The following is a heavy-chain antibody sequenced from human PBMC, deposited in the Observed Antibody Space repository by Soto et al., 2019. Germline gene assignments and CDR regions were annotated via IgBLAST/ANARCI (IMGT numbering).Heavy chain of an antibody. CDR2: INPSGGST. V-gene: IGHV1-46*01. J-gene: IGHJ6*02. Sequence: ASVKVSCKASGYTFTSYYMHWVRQAPGQGLEWMGIINPSGGSTSYAQKFQGRVTMTRDTSTSTVYMELSSLRSEDTAVYYCARGLPTAYYYYYGMDVWGQGTTVTVS. CDR1: GYTFTSYY. D-gene: IGHD4-4*01. CDR3: ARGLPTAYYYYYGMDV.